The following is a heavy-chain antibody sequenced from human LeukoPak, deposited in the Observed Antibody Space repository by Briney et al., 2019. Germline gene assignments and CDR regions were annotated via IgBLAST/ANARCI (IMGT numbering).Heavy chain of an antibody. V-gene: IGHV3-72*01. CDR2: TRNRANSYTT. Sequence: GGSLRLSCAASGFTLSDHYMDWVRQAPGKGLEWVGRTRNRANSYTTEYAASVKGRFTISRDDSKNSLYLQMNSLKTEDTAVYYCTSGSYQAPHCYYYIDVWGKGTTVTVSS. D-gene: IGHD1-26*01. J-gene: IGHJ6*03. CDR3: TSGSYQAPHCYYYIDV. CDR1: GFTLSDHY.